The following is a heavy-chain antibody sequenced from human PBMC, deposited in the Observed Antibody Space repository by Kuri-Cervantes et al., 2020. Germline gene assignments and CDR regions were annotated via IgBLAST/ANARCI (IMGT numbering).Heavy chain of an antibody. CDR3: ARGKRYNWNYGGNFDY. CDR2: IYHSGST. J-gene: IGHJ4*02. V-gene: IGHV4-38-2*01. D-gene: IGHD1-7*01. CDR1: GYSISSGYY. Sequence: GSLRLSCAVSGYSISSGYYWGWIRQPPGKGLEWIGSIYHSGSTCYNPSLKSRVTISVDTSKNQFSLKLSSVTAADTAVYYCARGKRYNWNYGGNFDYWGQGTLVTVSS.